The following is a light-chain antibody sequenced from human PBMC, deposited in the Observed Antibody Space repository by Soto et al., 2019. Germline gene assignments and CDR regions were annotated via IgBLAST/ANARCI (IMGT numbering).Light chain of an antibody. CDR3: QQYISSPLT. CDR1: RSINSNF. Sequence: VMYQSACTLSLYPGEGATLSCRASRSINSNFLAWYQQKPGQAPSLLTYGASSRATDVPDRFSASGSGTDFALTISRLEPEDVAVYYCQQYISSPLTFGGGTKV. CDR2: GAS. J-gene: IGKJ4*01. V-gene: IGKV3-20*01.